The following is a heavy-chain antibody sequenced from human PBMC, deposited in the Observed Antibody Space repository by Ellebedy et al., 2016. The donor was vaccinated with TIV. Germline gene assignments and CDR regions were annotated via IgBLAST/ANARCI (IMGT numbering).Heavy chain of an antibody. J-gene: IGHJ3*02. Sequence: GESLKISCAASGFTFSTHVIHWVRQAPGKGLEWVAVVWYDESKKSYVDSVKGRFSISRDNSKNTVYLQMDSLRGEDTAVYYCARCVVAHAAFDIWGQGTMVTVSS. D-gene: IGHD2-15*01. V-gene: IGHV3-33*01. CDR2: VWYDESKK. CDR3: ARCVVAHAAFDI. CDR1: GFTFSTHV.